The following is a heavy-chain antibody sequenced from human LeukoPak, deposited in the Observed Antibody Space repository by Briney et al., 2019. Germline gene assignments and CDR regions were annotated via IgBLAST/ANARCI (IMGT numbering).Heavy chain of an antibody. J-gene: IGHJ4*02. V-gene: IGHV3-30*03. CDR1: GFTFDDYG. CDR3: AREKWEPRNFDY. Sequence: GGSLRLSCAASGFTFDDYGMSWVRQAPGKGLEWVAVISYDGSNKYYADSVKGRFTISRDNSKNTLYLQMNSLRAEDTAVYYCAREKWEPRNFDYWGQGTLVTVSS. D-gene: IGHD1-26*01. CDR2: ISYDGSNK.